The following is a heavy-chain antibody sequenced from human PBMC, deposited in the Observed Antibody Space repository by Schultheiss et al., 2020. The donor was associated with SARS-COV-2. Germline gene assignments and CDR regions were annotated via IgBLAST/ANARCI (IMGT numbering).Heavy chain of an antibody. CDR2: INSDGSST. CDR1: GFTFSSYW. J-gene: IGHJ4*02. D-gene: IGHD4-17*01. CDR3: AREGYGDYADI. Sequence: ESLKISCAASGFTFSSYWMHWVRQAPGKGLVWVSRINSDGSSTSYADSVKGRFTISRDNAKNTLYLQMNSLRAEDTAVYYCAREGYGDYADIWGQGTLVTVSS. V-gene: IGHV3-74*01.